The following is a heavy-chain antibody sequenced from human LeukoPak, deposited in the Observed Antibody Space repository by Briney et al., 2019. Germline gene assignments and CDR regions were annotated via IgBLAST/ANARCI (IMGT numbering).Heavy chain of an antibody. D-gene: IGHD2-15*01. CDR3: ERVSPNPGYSLTSFDI. CDR2: IYNGGNT. V-gene: IGHV3-66*01. Sequence: PGGSLTLSCAASGFTVSSNYMSWVRQPTGRGLEWVSVIYNGGNTYYADSVKGRFTISRDNSKNTLYLQMNSLCAEATAVYYCERVSPNPGYSLTSFDIWGQGTMVTVSS. J-gene: IGHJ3*02. CDR1: GFTVSSNY.